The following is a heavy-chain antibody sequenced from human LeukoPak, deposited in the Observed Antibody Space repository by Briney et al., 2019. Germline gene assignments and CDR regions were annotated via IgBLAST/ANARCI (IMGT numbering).Heavy chain of an antibody. D-gene: IGHD1-26*01. J-gene: IGHJ2*01. Sequence: SETLSLTCTVSGGSITSSSHYWAWIRQPPGKGLEWIGSIYYSGDTYYNPSLKSRVTISVDTSKSQFSLKLSSVTAADTAVYYCARDGSVGAPNWYFDLWGRGTLVTVSS. CDR1: GGSITSSSHY. V-gene: IGHV4-39*07. CDR2: IYYSGDT. CDR3: ARDGSVGAPNWYFDL.